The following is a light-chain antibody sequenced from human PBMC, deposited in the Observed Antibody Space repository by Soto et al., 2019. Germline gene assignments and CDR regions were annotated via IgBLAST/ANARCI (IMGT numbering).Light chain of an antibody. V-gene: IGLV2-14*03. CDR2: EVS. CDR1: SSDVGGYNY. Sequence: QSVLTQPASVSGSPGQSITISCTGTSSDVGGYNYVSWYQQHPGKGPKLMIYEVSNRPSGVSSRFSGSKSGNTASLTISGLQAEDEADYYCCSYASNNRGVFGTGTKVTVL. CDR3: CSYASNNRGV. J-gene: IGLJ1*01.